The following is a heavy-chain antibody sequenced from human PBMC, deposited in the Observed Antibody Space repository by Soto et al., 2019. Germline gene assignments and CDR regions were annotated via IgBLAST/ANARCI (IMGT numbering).Heavy chain of an antibody. CDR2: ISWDGGST. CDR1: GLTFDDYT. CDR3: ASEIIGMRAVAGKGGDY. J-gene: IGHJ4*02. V-gene: IGHV3-43*01. Sequence: GGSLRLSCAASGLTFDDYTMHWVRQAPGKGLEWVSLISWDGGSTYYADSVKGRFTISRDNSKNSLYLQMNSLRTEDTALYYCASEIIGMRAVAGKGGDYSGQGTLVTVSS. D-gene: IGHD6-19*01.